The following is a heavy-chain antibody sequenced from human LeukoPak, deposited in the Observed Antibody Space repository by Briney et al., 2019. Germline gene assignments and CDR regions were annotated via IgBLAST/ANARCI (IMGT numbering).Heavy chain of an antibody. D-gene: IGHD3-3*01. J-gene: IGHJ6*04. Sequence: SETLSLTCTASGYAITNGYHWGWIRQPPGKGLEWIGSVSHRGSTYYNPSLESRISILIDRSKNHFSLTLRSVTAADTAVYYCARQDYDFSSGFYTGSNDLDVWGKGTTVTVSS. CDR1: GYAITNGYH. CDR3: ARQDYDFSSGFYTGSNDLDV. CDR2: VSHRGST. V-gene: IGHV4-38-2*02.